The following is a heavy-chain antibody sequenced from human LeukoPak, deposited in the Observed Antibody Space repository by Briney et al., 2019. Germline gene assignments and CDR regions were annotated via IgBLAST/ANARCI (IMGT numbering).Heavy chain of an antibody. CDR2: IFYTGST. V-gene: IGHV4-39*01. D-gene: IGHD3-10*01. CDR1: GDSITSGSYS. Sequence: SETLSLTCTVSGDSITSGSYSWGWIRQPPGKRLEWIANIFYTGSTYYTPSLKSRVTISADTSNNQFSLRLTSMTAADTAVYYCARLYYGSGSYYPLNFDFWGQGTLVTVSS. CDR3: ARLYYGSGSYYPLNFDF. J-gene: IGHJ4*02.